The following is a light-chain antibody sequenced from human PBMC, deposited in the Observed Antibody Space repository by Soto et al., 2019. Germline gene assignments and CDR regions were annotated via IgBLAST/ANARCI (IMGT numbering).Light chain of an antibody. CDR1: QFIGSN. CDR2: DAS. Sequence: MTQSPPTLSVSPGERATLSCRASQFIGSNLAWYQQKPGEAPRLLMYDASSRATGIPARFSGSGSGTEFALTISSLQSEDFAIYYCQQYNNWPPLTFGGGTKVEIK. J-gene: IGKJ4*01. CDR3: QQYNNWPPLT. V-gene: IGKV3-15*01.